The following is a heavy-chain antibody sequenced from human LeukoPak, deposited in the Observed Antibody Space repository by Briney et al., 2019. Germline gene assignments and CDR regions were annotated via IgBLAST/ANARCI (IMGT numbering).Heavy chain of an antibody. Sequence: SETLSLTCTVSGGSISSYYWSWIRQPPGKGLEWIGYIYYSGSTNYNPSLKSRVTISVGTSKNQISLKLSSVTAADTAVYYCARLVFGADYFDYWGQGTLVTVSS. V-gene: IGHV4-59*08. J-gene: IGHJ4*02. D-gene: IGHD3-3*01. CDR3: ARLVFGADYFDY. CDR1: GGSISSYY. CDR2: IYYSGST.